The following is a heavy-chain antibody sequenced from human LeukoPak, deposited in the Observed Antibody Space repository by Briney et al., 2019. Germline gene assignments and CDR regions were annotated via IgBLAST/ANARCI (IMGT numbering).Heavy chain of an antibody. D-gene: IGHD3-3*01. J-gene: IGHJ6*03. CDR2: ISGSSGTI. Sequence: GGSLRLSCAASGFTFSTYSMNWVRQAPGRGLDWVSYISGSSGTIYYADSVKGRFTISRDNAKSSLYLQMNSLRAEDTAVYYCAKEYYDLGYYYYMDVWGKGTTVAVSS. CDR1: GFTFSTYS. V-gene: IGHV3-48*01. CDR3: AKEYYDLGYYYYMDV.